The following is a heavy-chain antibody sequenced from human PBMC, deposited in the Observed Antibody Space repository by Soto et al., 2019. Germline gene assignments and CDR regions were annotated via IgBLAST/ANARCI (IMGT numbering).Heavy chain of an antibody. J-gene: IGHJ3*02. V-gene: IGHV3-7*03. Sequence: PGGSLRLSCAASGFTFSSYWMSWVRHAPGKGLEWVANIKQDGSEKYYVDSVKGRFTISRDNAKNSLYLQMNSLRAEDTAVYYCAREHSSGWENDAFDIWGQGTMVTVSS. CDR1: GFTFSSYW. CDR3: AREHSSGWENDAFDI. D-gene: IGHD6-19*01. CDR2: IKQDGSEK.